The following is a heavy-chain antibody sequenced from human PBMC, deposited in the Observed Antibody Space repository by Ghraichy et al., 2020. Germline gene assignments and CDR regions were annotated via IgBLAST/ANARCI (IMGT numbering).Heavy chain of an antibody. Sequence: SETLSLTCAVYGGSFSAFYWSWIRQSPGKGLEWIGEIDHSGSANYNPSLKSRVTILVDTSKNQFSLELKSVTAADTAIYYCARLDVKVPAAMEGAFDIWGQGTIVTVSS. D-gene: IGHD2-2*01. V-gene: IGHV4-34*01. CDR1: GGSFSAFY. J-gene: IGHJ3*02. CDR2: IDHSGSA. CDR3: ARLDVKVPAAMEGAFDI.